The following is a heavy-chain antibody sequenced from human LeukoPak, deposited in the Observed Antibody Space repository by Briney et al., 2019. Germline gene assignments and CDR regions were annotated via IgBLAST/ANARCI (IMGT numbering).Heavy chain of an antibody. V-gene: IGHV1-69*05. CDR2: IIPIFGTA. CDR3: ARVPGLRGNWFDP. Sequence: SVMVSCKASGGTFSSYAISWVRQAPGQGLEWMGRIIPIFGTANYAQKFQGRVTITTDESTSTAYMELSSLRSEDTAVYYCARVPGLRGNWFDPWGQGTLVTVSS. D-gene: IGHD3-16*01. J-gene: IGHJ5*02. CDR1: GGTFSSYA.